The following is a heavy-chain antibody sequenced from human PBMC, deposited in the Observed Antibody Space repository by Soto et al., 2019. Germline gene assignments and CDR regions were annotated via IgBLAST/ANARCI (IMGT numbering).Heavy chain of an antibody. J-gene: IGHJ4*02. V-gene: IGHV4-39*01. Sequence: SETLSLTCTVSGGSLSSSSYYWGWIRQPPGKGLEWIGSIYYSGSTYYNPSLKSRVTISVDTSKNQFSLKLSSVTAADTAVYYCARLGGDYRDYWGQGTLVTVSS. D-gene: IGHD2-21*01. CDR2: IYYSGST. CDR3: ARLGGDYRDY. CDR1: GGSLSSSSYY.